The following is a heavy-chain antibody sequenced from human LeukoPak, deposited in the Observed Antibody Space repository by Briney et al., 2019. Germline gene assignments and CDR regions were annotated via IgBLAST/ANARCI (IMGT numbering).Heavy chain of an antibody. CDR3: ARLYDILTVAPYFDY. CDR1: GYSFTSYW. Sequence: RGESLKISCKGSGYSFTSYWIGWVRQMPGKGLEWMGIIYPGDSDTRYSPSFQGQVTISADKSISTAYLQWSSLKASDTAMYYCARLYDILTVAPYFDYWGQGTLVTVSS. CDR2: IYPGDSDT. D-gene: IGHD3-9*01. V-gene: IGHV5-51*01. J-gene: IGHJ4*02.